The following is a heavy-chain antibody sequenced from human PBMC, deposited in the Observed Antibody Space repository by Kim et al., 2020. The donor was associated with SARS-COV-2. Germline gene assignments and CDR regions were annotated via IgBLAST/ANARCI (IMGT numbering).Heavy chain of an antibody. V-gene: IGHV3-30*04. CDR2: ISNDGGET. D-gene: IGHD3-3*01. Sequence: GGSLRLSCVASGFTFSEYAMYWVRQAPGKGLEWVAFISNDGGETDSADSVKGRFNISSDISNNTLFLHMNNLRREDTALYYCTGSFGFRSPHRDFNYYGMDVWGQGAMVTVSS. CDR3: TGSFGFRSPHRDFNYYGMDV. CDR1: GFTFSEYA. J-gene: IGHJ6*02.